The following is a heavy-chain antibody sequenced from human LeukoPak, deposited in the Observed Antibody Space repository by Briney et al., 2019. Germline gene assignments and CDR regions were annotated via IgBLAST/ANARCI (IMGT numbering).Heavy chain of an antibody. V-gene: IGHV5-51*01. J-gene: IGHJ4*02. CDR2: IYPDDSDV. CDR1: GYSFSTYW. D-gene: IGHD3-3*01. Sequence: GESLKISCMGYGYSFSTYWIGWVRQVPGKGLEWMAMIYPDDSDVRYNPSFQGHVAISADKSIHTAFLQWYTLKASDTAMYYCMRGGLRGFWHGYSDYWGQGTLLSVSS. CDR3: MRGGLRGFWHGYSDY.